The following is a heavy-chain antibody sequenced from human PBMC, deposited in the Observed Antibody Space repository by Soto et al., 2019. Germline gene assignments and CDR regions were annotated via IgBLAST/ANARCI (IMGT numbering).Heavy chain of an antibody. J-gene: IGHJ4*02. V-gene: IGHV3-48*01. Sequence: GGSLRLSCTASGFTFSTYSMIWVRQAPGKGLEWISYISSSSTTIYYADSVKGRFTISRDNAKNSLHLQMNSLRAEDTAVYYCARYRYGSEFDYWGQGTLVTVSS. D-gene: IGHD3-10*01. CDR1: GFTFSTYS. CDR2: ISSSSTTI. CDR3: ARYRYGSEFDY.